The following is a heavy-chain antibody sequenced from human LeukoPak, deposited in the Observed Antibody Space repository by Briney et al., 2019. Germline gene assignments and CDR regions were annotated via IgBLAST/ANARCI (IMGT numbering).Heavy chain of an antibody. Sequence: ASVKVSCKASGGTFSSYAISWVRQAPGQGLEWMGGIIPIFGTANYAQKFQGRVTITADESTSTAYMELSSLRSEDTAVYYCASSYCSSTSCYAPLFDYWGQGTLVTVSS. CDR2: IIPIFGTA. CDR1: GGTFSSYA. J-gene: IGHJ4*02. V-gene: IGHV1-69*13. D-gene: IGHD2-2*01. CDR3: ASSYCSSTSCYAPLFDY.